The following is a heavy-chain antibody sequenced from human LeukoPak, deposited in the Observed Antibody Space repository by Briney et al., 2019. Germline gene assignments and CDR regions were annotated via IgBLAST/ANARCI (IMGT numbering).Heavy chain of an antibody. V-gene: IGHV1-46*01. Sequence: ASVKISCKASGYTFTNYYIHWVRQAPGQGLEWVGLINPNGGSTGYAQRFQGRVTVTTDTSTSTVYMELNSLGSEDTAVYYCARGGARAEGIDYWGQGTLVTVSS. CDR1: GYTFTNYY. D-gene: IGHD3-16*01. J-gene: IGHJ4*02. CDR3: ARGGARAEGIDY. CDR2: INPNGGST.